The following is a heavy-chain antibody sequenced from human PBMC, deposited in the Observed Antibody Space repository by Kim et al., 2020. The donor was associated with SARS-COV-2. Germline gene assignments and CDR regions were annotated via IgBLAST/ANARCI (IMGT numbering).Heavy chain of an antibody. V-gene: IGHV3-15*01. CDR1: GFTFSNAW. J-gene: IGHJ4*02. CDR2: IKSRTDGGTT. D-gene: IGHD2-15*01. Sequence: GGSLRLSCAASGFTFSNAWMSWVRQAPGKGLEWVGCIKSRTDGGTTDYAAPVKGRFTISRDDSENTLYLQMNSLKTEDTAVYYCTTGVRGSRDWGQGTLVTVSS. CDR3: TTGVRGSRD.